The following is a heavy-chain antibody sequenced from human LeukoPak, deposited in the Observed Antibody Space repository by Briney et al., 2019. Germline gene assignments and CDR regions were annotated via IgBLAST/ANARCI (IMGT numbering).Heavy chain of an antibody. D-gene: IGHD6-19*01. CDR1: GCTFTSYD. CDR2: MNPNSGNT. CDR3: ARMVAVAVTPPLSDY. V-gene: IGHV1-8*01. Sequence: ASVKVSCKASGCTFTSYDINWVRQATGQGPEWMGWMNPNSGNTGYAQKFQGRVTMTRNTSISTAYMELSSLRSEDTAVYYCARMVAVAVTPPLSDYWGQGTLVTLSS. J-gene: IGHJ4*02.